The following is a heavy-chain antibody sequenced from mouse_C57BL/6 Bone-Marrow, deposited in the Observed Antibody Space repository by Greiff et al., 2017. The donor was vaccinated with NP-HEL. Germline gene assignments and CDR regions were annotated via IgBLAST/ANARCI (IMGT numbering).Heavy chain of an antibody. Sequence: QVQLKQPGTELVKPGASVKLSCKASGYTFTSYWMHWVKQRPGQGLEWIGNINPSNGGTNYNEKFKSKATLTVDKSSSTAYMQLSSLTSEDSAVYYCARGPQLDYGSSYWYFDVWGTGTTVTVSS. J-gene: IGHJ1*03. V-gene: IGHV1-53*01. D-gene: IGHD1-1*01. CDR1: GYTFTSYW. CDR3: ARGPQLDYGSSYWYFDV. CDR2: INPSNGGT.